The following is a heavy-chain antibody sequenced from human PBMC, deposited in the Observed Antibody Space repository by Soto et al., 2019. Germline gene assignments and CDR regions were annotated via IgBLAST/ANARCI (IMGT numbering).Heavy chain of an antibody. V-gene: IGHV1-69*01. J-gene: IGHJ5*02. CDR2: IIPIFGTA. D-gene: IGHD5-18*01. CDR1: GGTFSRSA. Sequence: QVQLVQSGAEVKKPGSSVKVSCKASGGTFSRSAISWVRQAPGQGLEWMGGIIPIFGTANYAQKFQGRVTITADEATSTAYMELSSLRSEDTAVSDCARNGFAAMAKYNWFDPWGQGTLVTVSS. CDR3: ARNGFAAMAKYNWFDP.